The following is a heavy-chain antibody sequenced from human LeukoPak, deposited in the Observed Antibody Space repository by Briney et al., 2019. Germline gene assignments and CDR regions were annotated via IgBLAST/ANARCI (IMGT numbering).Heavy chain of an antibody. CDR3: ARDRCSPGTCTEGAFDL. CDR2: INHSGST. CDR1: GGSFSGYY. D-gene: IGHD2-15*01. V-gene: IGHV4-34*01. Sequence: PSETLSLTCAVYGGSFSGYYWNWIRQPPGKGLEWIGEINHSGSTNYNPSLKNRVTISVDTSKSQFSLKLTSVTAADTAVYYCARDRCSPGTCTEGAFDLWGQGTMITVSS. J-gene: IGHJ3*01.